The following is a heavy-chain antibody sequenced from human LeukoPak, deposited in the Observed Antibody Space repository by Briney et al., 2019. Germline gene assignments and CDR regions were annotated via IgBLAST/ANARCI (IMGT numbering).Heavy chain of an antibody. CDR3: ARFGEYSDSYGMDV. Sequence: PSETLSLTCTVSGGSISSSSYYWGWIRQPPGKGLEWIGSIYYSGSTYYNPSLKSRVTISVDTSKNQFSLKLSSVTAADTAVYYCARFGEYSDSYGMDVWGQGTTVTVSS. V-gene: IGHV4-39*01. D-gene: IGHD3-10*01. CDR2: IYYSGST. J-gene: IGHJ6*02. CDR1: GGSISSSSYY.